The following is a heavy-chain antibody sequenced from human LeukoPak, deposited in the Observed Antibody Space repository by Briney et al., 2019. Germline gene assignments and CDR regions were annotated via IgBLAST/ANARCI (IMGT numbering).Heavy chain of an antibody. V-gene: IGHV3-48*03. J-gene: IGHJ4*02. D-gene: IGHD3-16*01. CDR3: ARDPRGLSDYAQPPSFDY. CDR1: GFTFSSYE. CDR2: ISSSGSTI. Sequence: PGGSLRLSCAASGFTFSSYEMNWVRQAPGKGLEWVSYISSSGSTIYYADSVKGRFTISRDNAKNSLYLQMNSLRAEDTAVYYCARDPRGLSDYAQPPSFDYWGQGTLVTVSS.